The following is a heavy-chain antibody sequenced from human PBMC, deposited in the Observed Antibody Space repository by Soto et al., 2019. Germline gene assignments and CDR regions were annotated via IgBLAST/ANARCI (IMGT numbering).Heavy chain of an antibody. J-gene: IGHJ3*02. V-gene: IGHV4-34*01. CDR2: INHRGST. Sequence: QVQLQQWGAGLLKPSETLSLTCAVYGGSFSGYYWSWIRQPPGKGLEWSGEINHRGSTNYNPSLNSRVTISVDTSKNQFSLKLSSVTAADTAVYYCARGRFISSHRAFDIWGQGTMVTVSS. CDR3: ARGRFISSHRAFDI. D-gene: IGHD3-16*01. CDR1: GGSFSGYY.